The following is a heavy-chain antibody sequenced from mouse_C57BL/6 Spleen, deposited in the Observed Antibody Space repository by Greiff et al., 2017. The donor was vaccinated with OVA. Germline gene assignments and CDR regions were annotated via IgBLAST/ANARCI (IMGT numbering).Heavy chain of an antibody. Sequence: VQLKESGPVLVKPGASVKMSCKASGYTFTDYYMNWVKQSHGKSLEWIGVINPYNGGTSYNQKFKGKATLTVDKSSSTAYMELNSLTSEDSAVYYCARSSGTFYAMDYWGQGTSVTVSS. J-gene: IGHJ4*01. CDR2: INPYNGGT. D-gene: IGHD4-1*01. V-gene: IGHV1-19*01. CDR1: GYTFTDYY. CDR3: ARSSGTFYAMDY.